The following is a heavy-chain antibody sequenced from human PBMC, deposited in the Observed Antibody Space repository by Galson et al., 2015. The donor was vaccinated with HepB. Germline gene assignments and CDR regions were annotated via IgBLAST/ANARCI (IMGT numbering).Heavy chain of an antibody. V-gene: IGHV1-69*13. CDR2: LIPLFGAP. D-gene: IGHD1-26*01. J-gene: IGHJ4*02. CDR3: ARVPWEGAAYYFDF. CDR1: GDTFRNYG. Sequence: SVKVSCKASGDTFRNYGISWVRQAPGQGLEWMGGLIPLFGAPNYAQKFRGRLTVTADGSTHTTYMELRTLRFEDSAIYYCARVPWEGAAYYFDFWGRGTLVTVSS.